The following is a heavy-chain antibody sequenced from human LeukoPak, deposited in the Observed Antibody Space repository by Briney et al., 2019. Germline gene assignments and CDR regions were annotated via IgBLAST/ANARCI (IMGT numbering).Heavy chain of an antibody. CDR1: GGSFSGYY. D-gene: IGHD3-3*01. CDR2: INHSGST. V-gene: IGHV4-34*01. Sequence: SETLSLTCAVYGGSFSGYYWSWIRQPPGKGLEWIGEINHSGSTNYNPSLKSRVTISVDTSKNQFSLKLSSVTAADTAVYYCARVTIFGVVNWFDPWGQGTLVTVSS. J-gene: IGHJ5*02. CDR3: ARVTIFGVVNWFDP.